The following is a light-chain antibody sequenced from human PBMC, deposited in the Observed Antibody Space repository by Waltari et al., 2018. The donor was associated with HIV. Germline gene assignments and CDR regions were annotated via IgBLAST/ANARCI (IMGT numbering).Light chain of an antibody. V-gene: IGLV1-40*01. CDR1: SSHIGAHYA. J-gene: IGLJ3*02. CDR3: QSYDSSLSGWV. CDR2: GNS. Sequence: QSVLTQPPSVSGAPGPRVTISCTGSSSHIGAHYAVHWYQQLPGKAPKVLIYGNSDRPSGVPDRFSGSKSVTSASLVITGLQAEDEGTYYCQSYDSSLSGWVFGGGTKLTVL.